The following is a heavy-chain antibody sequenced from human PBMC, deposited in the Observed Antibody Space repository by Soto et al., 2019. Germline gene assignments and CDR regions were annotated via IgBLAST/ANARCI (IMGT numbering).Heavy chain of an antibody. CDR1: GFSLSNARMG. J-gene: IGHJ2*01. CDR2: IFSNDEK. Sequence: QVTLKESGPVLVKPTETLTLTCTVSGFSLSNARMGVSWIRQPPGKALEWLAHIFSNDEKSYSTSLKSRLTISKDTAKSQVVLTMTNMDPVDTDTYYCARIMPVGATSWYFDLWGRGTLVTVSS. CDR3: ARIMPVGATSWYFDL. D-gene: IGHD1-26*01. V-gene: IGHV2-26*01.